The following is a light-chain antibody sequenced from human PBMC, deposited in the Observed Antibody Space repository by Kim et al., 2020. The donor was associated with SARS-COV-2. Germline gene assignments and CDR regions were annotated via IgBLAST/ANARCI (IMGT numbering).Light chain of an antibody. Sequence: AIQLTQSPSSLSASVGDRVTITCRASQGISSALAWYQQKPGKAPKFLIYDASSLESGVPSRFSGSGSGTDFTLTISSLQPEDFATYYCQHFNNHPLTFGQGTRLEIK. V-gene: IGKV1D-13*01. CDR3: QHFNNHPLT. CDR2: DAS. CDR1: QGISSA. J-gene: IGKJ5*01.